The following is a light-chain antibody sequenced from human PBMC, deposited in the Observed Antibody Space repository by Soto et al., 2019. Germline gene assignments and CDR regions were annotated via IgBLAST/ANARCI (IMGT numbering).Light chain of an antibody. Sequence: DIQMTQSPSSVSASVGDRVTMSFRASQGISSWLAWYQQKPGKVPKLLIYAASTLQSGVPSRFSGSGSGTDFTLTISSLQPEDVATYYCQKYNSAPWTFGQGTKVDIK. CDR1: QGISSW. J-gene: IGKJ1*01. CDR2: AAS. V-gene: IGKV1-27*01. CDR3: QKYNSAPWT.